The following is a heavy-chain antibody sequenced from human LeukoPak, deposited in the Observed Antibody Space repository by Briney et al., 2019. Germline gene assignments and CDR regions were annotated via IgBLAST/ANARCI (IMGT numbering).Heavy chain of an antibody. V-gene: IGHV4-4*07. Sequence: PSETLSLTCTVSGVSISNYYWSWIRQPAGKGLEWIGHIYTSASTNYNPSLRSRVTMSLDTSKNQFSLELNSVTAADTAAYYCARVDTSGWHYFDDWGQGTLVTVSS. CDR3: ARVDTSGWHYFDD. CDR1: GVSISNYY. J-gene: IGHJ4*02. D-gene: IGHD6-19*01. CDR2: IYTSAST.